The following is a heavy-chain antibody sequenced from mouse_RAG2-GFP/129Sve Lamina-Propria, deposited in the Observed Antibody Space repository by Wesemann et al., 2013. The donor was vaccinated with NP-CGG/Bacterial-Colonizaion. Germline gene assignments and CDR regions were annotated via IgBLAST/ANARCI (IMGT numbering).Heavy chain of an antibody. J-gene: IGHJ3*01. CDR2: IYPGDGDT. CDR3: ARGVRPAY. D-gene: IGHD2-14*01. Sequence: QVQLQQPGAELVKPGASVKMSCKASGYTFTSYWITWVKQRPGQGLEWIGQIYPGDGDTNYNGKFKGKATLTADTSSNTAYMQLSSLTSEDSAVYYCARGVRPAYWGQGTLVTVSA. V-gene: IGHV1-55*01. CDR1: GYTFTSYW.